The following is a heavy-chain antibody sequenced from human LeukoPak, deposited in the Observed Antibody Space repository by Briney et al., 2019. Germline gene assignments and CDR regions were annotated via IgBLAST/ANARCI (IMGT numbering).Heavy chain of an antibody. CDR2: IYHSGSI. Sequence: KPSDTLSLTCAVCGGSISNSNWWTWVRQSPVKGLEWIGEIYHSGSINYNPPLKSRVTISVDKSNNQFSLRLSSVTAADTAVYYCARGTSFTITMVRGIIRPTGWFDPWGQGTLVTVSS. V-gene: IGHV4-4*02. CDR3: ARGTSFTITMVRGIIRPTGWFDP. CDR1: GGSISNSNW. D-gene: IGHD3-10*01. J-gene: IGHJ5*02.